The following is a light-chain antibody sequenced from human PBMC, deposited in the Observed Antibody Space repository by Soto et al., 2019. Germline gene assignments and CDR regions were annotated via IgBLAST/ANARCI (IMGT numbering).Light chain of an antibody. V-gene: IGKV3-11*01. Sequence: EIVLTQSPATLSLSPGERATLSCRASQSVSSYLAWYQQKPGQAPRLLIYDASNRATGIPARFSGSGSGTDFTLTIISREPEDVAVYYCQQRSNWPPTFGPGTKVDIK. J-gene: IGKJ3*01. CDR1: QSVSSY. CDR2: DAS. CDR3: QQRSNWPPT.